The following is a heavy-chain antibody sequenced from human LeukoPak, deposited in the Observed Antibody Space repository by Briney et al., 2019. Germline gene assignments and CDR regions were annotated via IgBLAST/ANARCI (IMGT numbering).Heavy chain of an antibody. CDR2: INPNSGGT. CDR1: GYTFTGYY. J-gene: IGHJ5*02. Sequence: ASVKVSCKASGYTFTGYYMHSVRQAPGHGLEWMGWINPNSGGTNYAQKFQGRVTMTRDTSISTAYMELSRLRSDDTAVYYCARGGMIVKNWFDPWGQGTLVTVSS. CDR3: ARGGMIVKNWFDP. D-gene: IGHD3-22*01. V-gene: IGHV1-2*02.